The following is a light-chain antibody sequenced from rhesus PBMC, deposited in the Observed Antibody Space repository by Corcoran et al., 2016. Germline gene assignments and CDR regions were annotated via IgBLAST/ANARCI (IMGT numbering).Light chain of an antibody. V-gene: IGKV1-74*01. CDR3: QHNYVTPWT. CDR1: ENVNNY. CDR2: KAS. J-gene: IGKJ1*01. Sequence: DIQMTQSPSSLSASVGDRVTITCRTSENVNNYFNWYQQKPGKAPKLLIYKASPLQSGVPSRIIGSGSGTDYTFTIRSLQSEDVATYYCQHNYVTPWTCGQGTKVEIK.